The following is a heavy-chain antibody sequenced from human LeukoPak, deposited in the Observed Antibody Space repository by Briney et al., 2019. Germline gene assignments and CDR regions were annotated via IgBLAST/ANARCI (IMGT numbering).Heavy chain of an antibody. J-gene: IGHJ4*02. V-gene: IGHV1-46*01. CDR1: GYTFTSYY. CDR3: ARRDTAMVPGIDY. D-gene: IGHD5-18*01. Sequence: ASAKVSCKASGYTFTSYYMHWVLHAPGQGLEWMRIINPRGGSTSYAQKFQGRVTMTRDTSTSTVYMELSSLRSDDTAVYYCARRDTAMVPGIDYWGQGALVTVSS. CDR2: INPRGGST.